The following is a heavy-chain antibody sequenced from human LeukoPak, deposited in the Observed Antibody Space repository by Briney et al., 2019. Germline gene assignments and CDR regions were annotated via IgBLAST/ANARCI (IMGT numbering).Heavy chain of an antibody. Sequence: VASVKVSCKASGYTFTGYYMHWVRQAPGQGLEWMGWINPNSGGTNYAQKFQGRVTMTRDTSISTAYMELSRLRSDDTAVYYCARGPLNLKYYFDYWGQGTLVTVSS. D-gene: IGHD1-14*01. V-gene: IGHV1-2*02. CDR2: INPNSGGT. CDR1: GYTFTGYY. CDR3: ARGPLNLKYYFDY. J-gene: IGHJ4*02.